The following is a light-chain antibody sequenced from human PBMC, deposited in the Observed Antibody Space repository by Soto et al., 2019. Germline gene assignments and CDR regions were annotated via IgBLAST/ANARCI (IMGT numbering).Light chain of an antibody. CDR1: QSLVSRHGDTY. CDR2: DVS. J-gene: IGKJ3*01. V-gene: IGKV2-30*01. Sequence: DVVLTQSPLSLPVTLGQPASISCRSSQSLVSRHGDTYLNWFHQRPGQSPRRLIYDVSKRDSGVPDRFSGSGSGTDFTLKISRVEAEDVGVYYCMQGTHWPPFTFGPGTRVDFK. CDR3: MQGTHWPPFT.